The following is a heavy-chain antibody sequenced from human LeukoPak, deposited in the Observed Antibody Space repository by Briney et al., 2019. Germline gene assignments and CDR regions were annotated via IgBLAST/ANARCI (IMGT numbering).Heavy chain of an antibody. V-gene: IGHV1-2*02. CDR1: GYTFTGYY. J-gene: IGHJ4*02. CDR3: ARDSGPYYGDYDRCLDY. Sequence: GASVKVSCKASGYTFTGYYMHWVRQAPGQGLEWMGWINPNSGGTNYAQKFQGRGTMTRDTSISTAYMELSRLRSDDTAVYYCARDSGPYYGDYDRCLDYWGQGTLVTVSS. CDR2: INPNSGGT. D-gene: IGHD4-17*01.